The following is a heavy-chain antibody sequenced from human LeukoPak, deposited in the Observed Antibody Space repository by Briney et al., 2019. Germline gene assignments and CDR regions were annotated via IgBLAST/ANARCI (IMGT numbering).Heavy chain of an antibody. CDR2: MNPNSGNT. CDR1: GYTFTSYD. Sequence: ASVKVSCKASGYTFTSYDINWVRQATGQGLEWMGWMNPNSGNTGYAQKFQGRVTMTRNTSISTAYMELSSLRSEDTAVYCCARGTYYYGSGSHTATDYWGQGTLVTVSS. J-gene: IGHJ4*02. CDR3: ARGTYYYGSGSHTATDY. D-gene: IGHD3-10*01. V-gene: IGHV1-8*01.